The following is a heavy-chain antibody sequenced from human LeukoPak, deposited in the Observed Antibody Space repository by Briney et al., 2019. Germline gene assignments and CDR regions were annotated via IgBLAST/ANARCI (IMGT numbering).Heavy chain of an antibody. CDR2: INPSGGST. CDR1: EYTFNNYY. J-gene: IGHJ4*02. Sequence: ASVKVSCKASEYTFNNYYMHWVRQAPGQGLEWMGIINPSGGSTTYAQKFQGRVTMTRDTSTSTVYMELSSLRSADTAVYYCARSIASAGPDFDYWGQGTLVTVSS. D-gene: IGHD6-13*01. CDR3: ARSIASAGPDFDY. V-gene: IGHV1-46*02.